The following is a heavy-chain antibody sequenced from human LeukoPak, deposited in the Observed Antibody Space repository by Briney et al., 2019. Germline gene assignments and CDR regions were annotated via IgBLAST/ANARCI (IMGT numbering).Heavy chain of an antibody. D-gene: IGHD3-16*01. CDR3: AKDYGGASNF. CDR2: ISPDGRSE. J-gene: IGHJ4*02. V-gene: IGHV3-30*18. CDR1: GFPFRNYG. Sequence: GGPLRLSCAGSGFPFRNYGMHWVRQSPGKGLEWLALISPDGRSEYYAGSVKGRFTISRDNSKSTVYLQMNSLRPEDTASYYCAKDYGGASNFWGQGTLVTVSS.